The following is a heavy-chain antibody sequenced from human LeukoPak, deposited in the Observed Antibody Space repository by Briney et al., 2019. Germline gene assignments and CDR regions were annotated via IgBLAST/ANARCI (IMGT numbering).Heavy chain of an antibody. V-gene: IGHV3-30*03. Sequence: GGPLRLSCAASGFTFSSYGMHWVRQAPGKGLEWVALITYDGYYKYYSDSVKGRFTISSDTSKNTLSLQMNSLRAEDTAVYYCARDLSPVVRASPMGYWGQGTLVTVSS. D-gene: IGHD3-10*01. CDR3: ARDLSPVVRASPMGY. J-gene: IGHJ4*02. CDR1: GFTFSSYG. CDR2: ITYDGYYK.